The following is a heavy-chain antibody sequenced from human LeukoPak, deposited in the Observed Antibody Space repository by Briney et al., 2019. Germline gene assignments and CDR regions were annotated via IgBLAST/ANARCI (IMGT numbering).Heavy chain of an antibody. CDR3: ARGGGIEEMATIVGEDY. CDR1: GGSFSGYY. CDR2: INHSGST. V-gene: IGHV4-34*01. J-gene: IGHJ4*02. D-gene: IGHD5-24*01. Sequence: PSETLSLTCAVYGGSFSGYYWSWIRQPPGKGLEWIGEINHSGSTNYNPSLKSRVTISVDTSKNQCSLKLSSVSAAHTAVYYCARGGGIEEMATIVGEDYWGQGTLVTVSS.